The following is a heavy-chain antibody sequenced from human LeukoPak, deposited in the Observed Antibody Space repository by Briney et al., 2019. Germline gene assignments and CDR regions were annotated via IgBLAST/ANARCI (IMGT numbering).Heavy chain of an antibody. J-gene: IGHJ4*02. D-gene: IGHD6-13*01. V-gene: IGHV3-7*01. Sequence: GGSLRLSCAASGFTFSSYAMSWVRQAPGKGLEWVANIKQDGSEKYYVDSVKGRFTISRDNAKNSLYLQMNSLRAEDTAVYYCAREGIAAAGSVYFDYWGQGTLVTVSS. CDR1: GFTFSSYA. CDR2: IKQDGSEK. CDR3: AREGIAAAGSVYFDY.